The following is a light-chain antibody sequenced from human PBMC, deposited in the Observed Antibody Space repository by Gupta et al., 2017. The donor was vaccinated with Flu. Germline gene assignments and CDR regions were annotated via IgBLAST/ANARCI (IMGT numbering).Light chain of an antibody. V-gene: IGLV1-51*02. CDR2: ENN. CDR1: SSSIGDNS. Sequence: SSSSIGDNSVSWYQPLPGTAPKLLIRENNKRPSGMPDRFSGSKSGTSASLGIAGLQTGDEADYYCGTWDSILTAYVFGSGTRVTVL. CDR3: GTWDSILTAYV. J-gene: IGLJ1*01.